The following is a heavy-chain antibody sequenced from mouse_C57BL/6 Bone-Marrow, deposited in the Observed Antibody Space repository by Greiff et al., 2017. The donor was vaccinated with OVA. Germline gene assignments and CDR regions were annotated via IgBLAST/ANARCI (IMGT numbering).Heavy chain of an antibody. CDR1: GYTFTSYW. CDR3: ARERIYYYGSSYWYFDV. CDR2: IDPNSGGT. Sequence: VQLQQPGAELVKPGASVKLSCKASGYTFTSYWMHWVKQRPGRGLDWIGRIDPNSGGTKYNEKFKSKATLTVDKPSSTAYMQLSSLTSEDSAVYYCARERIYYYGSSYWYFDVWGTGTTVTVSS. D-gene: IGHD1-1*01. J-gene: IGHJ1*03. V-gene: IGHV1-72*01.